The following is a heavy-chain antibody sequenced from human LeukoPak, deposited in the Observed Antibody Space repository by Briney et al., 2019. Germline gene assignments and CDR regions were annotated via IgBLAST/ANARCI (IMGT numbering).Heavy chain of an antibody. V-gene: IGHV1-2*02. J-gene: IGHJ4*02. D-gene: IGHD3-22*01. CDR1: GYTLTDYY. CDR2: INPNSGGT. Sequence: AASVKVSCKASGYTLTDYYMHWVRQAPGQGLEWMGWINPNSGGTNSAQKFQGRVTMTRDTSISTAYMELSRLRSDDTAVYYCARVRWDYCDSSGYDYWGQETLVTVSS. CDR3: ARVRWDYCDSSGYDY.